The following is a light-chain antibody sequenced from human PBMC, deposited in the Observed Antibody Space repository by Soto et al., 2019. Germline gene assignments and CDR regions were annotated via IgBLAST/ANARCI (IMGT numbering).Light chain of an antibody. V-gene: IGLV2-23*01. J-gene: IGLJ3*02. Sequence: QSALTQPASVSGSPGQSITISCAGTSSDIGSYNLVSWYQQHPDKAPKLMIYEGTKRPSGLSTRFSGSKSGNTASLTISGLQAEDEADYYCCSYAGSTTWVFGGGTKVTVL. CDR2: EGT. CDR3: CSYAGSTTWV. CDR1: SSDIGSYNL.